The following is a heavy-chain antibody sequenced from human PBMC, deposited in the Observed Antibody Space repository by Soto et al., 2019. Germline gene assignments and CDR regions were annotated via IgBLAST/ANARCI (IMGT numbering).Heavy chain of an antibody. CDR2: INAGNGNT. CDR1: GYTFTSYA. CDR3: AGSRFQYDYFLGSYRPTPQAPDY. Sequence: GASVKVSCKASGYTFTSYAMHWVRQAPGQRLEWMGWINAGNGNTKYSQKFQGRVTITRDTSASTAYMELSSLRSEDTAVYYCAGSRFQYDYFLGSYRPTPQAPDYWGQGSLVTVSS. D-gene: IGHD3-16*02. J-gene: IGHJ4*02. V-gene: IGHV1-3*01.